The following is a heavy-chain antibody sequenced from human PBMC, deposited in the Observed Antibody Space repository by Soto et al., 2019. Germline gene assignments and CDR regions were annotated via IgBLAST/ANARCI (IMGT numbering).Heavy chain of an antibody. CDR3: TRDLLVELVSEEIFGVVSTCFACRDYGMDV. CDR2: IRSKAYGGTT. D-gene: IGHD3-3*01. J-gene: IGHJ6*02. Sequence: GGSLRLSCTASGFTFGDYAMSWFRQAPGKGLEWVGFIRSKAYGGTTEYAASVKGRFTISRDDSKSIAYLQMNSLKTEDTAVYYCTRDLLVELVSEEIFGVVSTCFACRDYGMDVWGQGTTVTVSS. CDR1: GFTFGDYA. V-gene: IGHV3-49*03.